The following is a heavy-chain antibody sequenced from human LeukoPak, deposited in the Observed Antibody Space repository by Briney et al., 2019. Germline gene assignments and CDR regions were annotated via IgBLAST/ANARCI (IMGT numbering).Heavy chain of an antibody. J-gene: IGHJ4*02. V-gene: IGHV3-23*01. CDR1: GFTFTSYA. CDR3: AKDGAAAGNFDY. Sequence: GGSLRLSCAASGFTFTSYAMSWVRQAPGKGLEWGSGISGSGGSTYYADPVKGRFTISRDNSKNTVYLQMNSLRAEDTAVYYCAKDGAAAGNFDYWGQGTLVTVSS. CDR2: ISGSGGST. D-gene: IGHD6-13*01.